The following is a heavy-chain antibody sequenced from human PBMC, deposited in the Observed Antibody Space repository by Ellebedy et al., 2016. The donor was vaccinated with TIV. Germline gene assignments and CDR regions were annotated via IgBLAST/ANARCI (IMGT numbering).Heavy chain of an antibody. CDR1: GFTFNIYD. D-gene: IGHD5-24*01. Sequence: GESLKISCAASGFTFNIYDISWVRQAPGKGLEWVSYISSDTGTIYYADSVRGRFTFSRDNTRNTLYLQMNSLRVEDTAVYYCVRDGDGYNFDYWGQGALVTVSS. V-gene: IGHV3-48*04. CDR3: VRDGDGYNFDY. J-gene: IGHJ4*02. CDR2: ISSDTGTI.